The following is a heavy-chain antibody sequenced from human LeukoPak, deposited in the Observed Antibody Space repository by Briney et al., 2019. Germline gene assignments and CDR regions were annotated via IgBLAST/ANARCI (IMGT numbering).Heavy chain of an antibody. Sequence: SVKVSCKASGGTFSSYAISWVRQAPGQGLEWMGGIIPIFGTANYAQKFQGRVTITADESTSTAYMELSSLRSEDTAVYYCAVDGYNFPSSFDYWGQGTLVTVSS. CDR2: IIPIFGTA. D-gene: IGHD5-24*01. CDR1: GGTFSSYA. V-gene: IGHV1-69*13. CDR3: AVDGYNFPSSFDY. J-gene: IGHJ4*02.